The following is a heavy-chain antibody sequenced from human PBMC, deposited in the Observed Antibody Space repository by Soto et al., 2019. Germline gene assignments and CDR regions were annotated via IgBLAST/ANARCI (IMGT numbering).Heavy chain of an antibody. J-gene: IGHJ4*02. D-gene: IGHD3-16*01. V-gene: IGHV3-48*02. CDR3: ARDLPGGGTYFDY. Sequence: SLRLSCAASGFTFRSYGMNWVRQAPGKGLEWVSYISSISSPIYYADSVKGRFTISRDNAKNSLYLEMNSLRDEDTAVYYCARDLPGGGTYFDYWGQGTLVTVSS. CDR1: GFTFRSYG. CDR2: ISSISSPI.